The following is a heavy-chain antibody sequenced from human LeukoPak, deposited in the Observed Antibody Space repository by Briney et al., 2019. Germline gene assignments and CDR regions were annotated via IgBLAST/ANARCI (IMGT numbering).Heavy chain of an antibody. CDR3: WGGGWKKPFDY. Sequence: TVKVSCKASGGTFISYAISWVRQAPGQGLEWMGGIIPIFGTANYAQKFQGRVTITADESTSTAYMELSSLRSEDTAVYYCWGGGWKKPFDYWGQGTLVTVSS. D-gene: IGHD2-21*01. V-gene: IGHV1-69*13. J-gene: IGHJ4*02. CDR2: IIPIFGTA. CDR1: GGTFISYA.